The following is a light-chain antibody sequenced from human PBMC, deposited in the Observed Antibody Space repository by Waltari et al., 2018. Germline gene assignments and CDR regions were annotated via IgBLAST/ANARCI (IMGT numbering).Light chain of an antibody. Sequence: DIVMTQSPDSLAVSLGERATITCRASQGISSWLAWYQQKPGKAPKLLIYAASSLQSGVPSRFSGSGSGTDFTLTISRLEPEDFAVYYCQQFGDTLWTFGQGTRIEIK. CDR1: QGISSW. CDR2: AAS. V-gene: IGKV1-12*01. J-gene: IGKJ1*01. CDR3: QQFGDTLWT.